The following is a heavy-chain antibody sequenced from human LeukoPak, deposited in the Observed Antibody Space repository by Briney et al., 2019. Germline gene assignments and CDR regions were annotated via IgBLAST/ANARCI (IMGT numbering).Heavy chain of an antibody. Sequence: PGGSLRLSCAASRFTFTNYAMSWVRQAPGKGLEWVSGISGGSDSTYYADSVKGRFTISRDNAKNTLYLQMNSLRAEDTAVYYCARARYCSSSSCYIDYWGQGTLVTVS. J-gene: IGHJ4*02. V-gene: IGHV3-23*01. CDR1: RFTFTNYA. D-gene: IGHD2-2*02. CDR3: ARARYCSSSSCYIDY. CDR2: ISGGSDST.